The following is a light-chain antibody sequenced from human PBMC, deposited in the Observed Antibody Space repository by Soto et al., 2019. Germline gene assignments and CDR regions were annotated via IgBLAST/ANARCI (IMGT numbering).Light chain of an antibody. CDR3: QQYNKWPLT. CDR1: QSLNRD. CDR2: GAS. J-gene: IGKJ1*01. V-gene: IGKV3-15*01. Sequence: IVMTPSAATLSLSPGERAALSCGASQSLNRDLAWYQQKPGQSPRLLIFGASIRATGIPARFSGSGSGTEFTLTISSLQSEDFTVYYCQQYNKWPLTFGQGTKVDIK.